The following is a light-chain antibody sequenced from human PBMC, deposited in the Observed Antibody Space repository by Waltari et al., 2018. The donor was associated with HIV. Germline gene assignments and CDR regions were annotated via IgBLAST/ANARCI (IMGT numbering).Light chain of an antibody. J-gene: IGLJ2*01. Sequence: QAVLTQPPSASASSGQKITISSSGRASNVRRHSFYWYHQFPGGAPKLLLYKNNQRSSGVPDRFSGSKSGTSASLTISGLRSEDEGIYFCGVWDDNLRGVFGGGTRLTVL. CDR1: ASNVRRHS. CDR3: GVWDDNLRGV. CDR2: KNN. V-gene: IGLV1-47*01.